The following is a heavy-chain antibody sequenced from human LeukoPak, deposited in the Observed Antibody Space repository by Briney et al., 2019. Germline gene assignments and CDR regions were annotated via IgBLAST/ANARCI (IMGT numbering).Heavy chain of an antibody. J-gene: IGHJ4*02. CDR3: TKDRPDCSTTSGYRAFDY. Sequence: GGSLRLSYAASGFTFSSYGMHWVRQAPPKGLEGVACIRYDGSNKYYADSVKGRFTNSRDNSKNTLHLQMNSLRVGDKACYYWTKDRPDCSTTSGYRAFDYWGQGTMVTASS. D-gene: IGHD2-2*02. V-gene: IGHV3-30*02. CDR2: IRYDGSNK. CDR1: GFTFSSYG.